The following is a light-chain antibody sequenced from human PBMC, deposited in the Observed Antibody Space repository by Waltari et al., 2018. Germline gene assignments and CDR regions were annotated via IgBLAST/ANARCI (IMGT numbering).Light chain of an antibody. CDR3: QHYNGYPVT. Sequence: DIQITQSPSTHYASDGERVTITCRASQEISTWLASYKQKPGKAPKLLIYMASSLESGVSSRFSGSGSGTEFTLSISSLQPADSATYYCQHYNGYPVTFGGGTKVEIK. CDR1: QEISTW. CDR2: MAS. J-gene: IGKJ4*01. V-gene: IGKV1-5*03.